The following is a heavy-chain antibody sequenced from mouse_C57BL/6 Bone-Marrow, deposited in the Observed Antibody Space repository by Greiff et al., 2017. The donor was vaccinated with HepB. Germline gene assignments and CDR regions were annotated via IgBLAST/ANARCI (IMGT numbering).Heavy chain of an antibody. Sequence: VQLQQSGPGLVKPSQSLSLTCSVTGYSITSGYYWNWIRQFPGNKLEWMGYISYDGSNNYNPSLKNRISITRDTSKNQFFLKLNSVTTEDTATYYCARGDYYGSSYGDYAMDYWGQGTSVTVSS. CDR3: ARGDYYGSSYGDYAMDY. V-gene: IGHV3-6*01. CDR1: GYSITSGYY. J-gene: IGHJ4*01. D-gene: IGHD1-1*01. CDR2: ISYDGSN.